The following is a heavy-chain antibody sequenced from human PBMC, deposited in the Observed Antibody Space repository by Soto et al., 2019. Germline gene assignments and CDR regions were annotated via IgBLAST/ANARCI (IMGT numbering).Heavy chain of an antibody. Sequence: SETLSLTCTVSGGSISSNYWTWIRQPPGKGPEWIGYVYNSGSTNYNPSLKSRVTISEDTSKSQFSLKVNSMTAADTAVYYCARYRREAVAGYTLDNWGQGILVTVSS. CDR1: GGSISSNY. CDR3: ARYRREAVAGYTLDN. V-gene: IGHV4-59*01. J-gene: IGHJ4*02. D-gene: IGHD6-13*01. CDR2: VYNSGST.